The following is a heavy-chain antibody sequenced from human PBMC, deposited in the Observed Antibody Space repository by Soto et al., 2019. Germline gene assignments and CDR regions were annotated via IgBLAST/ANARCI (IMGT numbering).Heavy chain of an antibody. CDR3: ARRYYYDSSGYYGPDRNWFDP. V-gene: IGHV4-39*01. CDR1: GGSISSSSYY. CDR2: IYYSGST. D-gene: IGHD3-22*01. Sequence: ASETLSLTCTVSGGSISSSSYYWGWIRQPPGKGLEWIGSIYYSGSTYYNPSLKSRVTISVDTSKNQFSLKLSSVTAADTAVYYCARRYYYDSSGYYGPDRNWFDPWGQGTLVTVSS. J-gene: IGHJ5*02.